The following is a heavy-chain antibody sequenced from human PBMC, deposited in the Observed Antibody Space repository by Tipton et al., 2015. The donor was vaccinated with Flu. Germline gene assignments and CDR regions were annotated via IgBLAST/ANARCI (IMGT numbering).Heavy chain of an antibody. CDR1: GFTLSSYD. CDR2: IGSAGDT. V-gene: IGHV3-13*01. Sequence: SLRLSCAASGFTLSSYDMHWVRQGTGKGLEWVSAIGSAGDTYYLDSVKGRFTISRDNAKNSLYLQMNSLRVGDTAVYYCARGPLPDSNWYNGMDVWGQGTTVTVSS. J-gene: IGHJ6*02. D-gene: IGHD6-13*01. CDR3: ARGPLPDSNWYNGMDV.